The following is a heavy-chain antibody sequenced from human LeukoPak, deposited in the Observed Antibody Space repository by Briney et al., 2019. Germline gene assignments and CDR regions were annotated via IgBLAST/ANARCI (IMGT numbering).Heavy chain of an antibody. Sequence: SETLSLTCAVYGGSSSGYYWSWIRQPPGKGLEWIGEINHSGSTNYNPSLKSRVTISVDTSKNQFSLKLSSVTAADTAVYYCASYPYYDSSGYVWWAMDVWGQGTTVTVSS. CDR2: INHSGST. D-gene: IGHD3-22*01. J-gene: IGHJ6*02. CDR1: GGSSSGYY. CDR3: ASYPYYDSSGYVWWAMDV. V-gene: IGHV4-34*01.